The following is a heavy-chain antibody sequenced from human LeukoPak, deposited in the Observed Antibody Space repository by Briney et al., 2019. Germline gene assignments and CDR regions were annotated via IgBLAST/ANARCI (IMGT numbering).Heavy chain of an antibody. CDR3: ARHAGRLRFRAHFDY. Sequence: PSETLSLTCAVYGGSFSGHYWSWIRQPPGKGLEWIGEINHSGSTNYNPSLKSRVTISVDTSKNQFSLKLSSVTAADTAVYYCARHAGRLRFRAHFDYWGQGTLVTVSS. CDR1: GGSFSGHY. CDR2: INHSGST. D-gene: IGHD5-12*01. V-gene: IGHV4-34*01. J-gene: IGHJ4*02.